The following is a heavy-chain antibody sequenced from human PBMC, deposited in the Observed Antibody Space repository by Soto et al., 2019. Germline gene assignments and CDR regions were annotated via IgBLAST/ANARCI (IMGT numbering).Heavy chain of an antibody. CDR2: IHYRGTT. D-gene: IGHD2-15*01. CDR3: ARVRDSFGLDV. V-gene: IGHV4-31*03. CDR1: GGSITGAYY. J-gene: IGHJ6*02. Sequence: QVQLQESGPGLVKSSETLSLTCNVSGGSITGAYYWNWIRQHPGKGLEWIGSIHYRGTTDYNPSLKSRITISLDGSKNQFALKLSSVTAADTAVYYCARVRDSFGLDVWGQGTTVTVSS.